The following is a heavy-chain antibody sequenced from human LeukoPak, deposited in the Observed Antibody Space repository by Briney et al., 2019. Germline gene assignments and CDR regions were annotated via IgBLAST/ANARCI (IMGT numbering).Heavy chain of an antibody. J-gene: IGHJ4*02. Sequence: GGSLGLSCAASGFTFSSYWMHWVRQPPGKGLVWVSRINSDGGSTTYADSVKGRFTISRDNARNTLYLQMNSLRAEDTAVYYCARSPYGGYGDNWGQGTLVTVSS. V-gene: IGHV3-74*01. CDR1: GFTFSSYW. D-gene: IGHD4-17*01. CDR2: INSDGGST. CDR3: ARSPYGGYGDN.